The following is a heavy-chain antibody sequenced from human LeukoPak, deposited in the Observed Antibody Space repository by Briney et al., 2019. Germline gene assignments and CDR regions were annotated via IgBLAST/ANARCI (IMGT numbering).Heavy chain of an antibody. CDR1: GISISNNY. V-gene: IGHV4-59*01. CDR3: ARDKSGPTAHYDVFDI. J-gene: IGHJ3*02. CDR2: IYYSGST. Sequence: SETLSLTCTVSGISISNNYWNWHWIRQPQGRGLEGIGYIYYSGSTNYDPSLRSRFTIAVDKSNTQVSLKLSSVTAADTAMYYCARDKSGPTAHYDVFDIWGQGTMVTVSS. D-gene: IGHD4/OR15-4a*01.